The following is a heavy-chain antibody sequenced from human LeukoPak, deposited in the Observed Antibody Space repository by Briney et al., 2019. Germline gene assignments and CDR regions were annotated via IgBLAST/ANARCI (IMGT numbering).Heavy chain of an antibody. Sequence: GGSLRLSCAASGFTVSSNYMSWVRQAPGKGLEWVSVIYSGGSTYYADSVKGRFTISRDNSKNTLYLQMNSLRAEDTAVYYCARVGGSGGPSEEYYFDYWGRGTLVTVSS. CDR1: GFTVSSNY. V-gene: IGHV3-66*02. CDR2: IYSGGST. J-gene: IGHJ4*02. CDR3: ARVGGSGGPSEEYYFDY. D-gene: IGHD3-16*01.